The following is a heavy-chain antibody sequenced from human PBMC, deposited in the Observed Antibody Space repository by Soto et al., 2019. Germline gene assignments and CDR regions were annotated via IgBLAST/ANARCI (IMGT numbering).Heavy chain of an antibody. V-gene: IGHV4-34*01. CDR3: ATRITVFGLLIPPFDP. CDR1: GGSFNGYY. J-gene: IGHJ5*02. Sequence: XAILALTCAVCGGSFNGYYWNGIRQPPGKGLEWIGEINHTVGTHYNPSLESRVTMSVDTSKNQFSLRLSSVTAADTAIYYCATRITVFGLLIPPFDPWGQGTQVTVSS. CDR2: INHTVGT. D-gene: IGHD3-3*01.